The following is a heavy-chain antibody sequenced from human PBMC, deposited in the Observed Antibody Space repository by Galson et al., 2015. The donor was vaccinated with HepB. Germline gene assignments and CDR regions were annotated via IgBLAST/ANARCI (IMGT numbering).Heavy chain of an antibody. J-gene: IGHJ6*02. CDR2: ISNDGSNK. D-gene: IGHD1-26*01. CDR1: GFTFSSYG. V-gene: IGHV3-30*18. Sequence: SLRLSCAASGFTFSSYGMHWVRQAPGKGLEWVAVISNDGSNKYYADSVKGRFTISRDNSKNTLYLQMNSLRAEDTAVYYCAKDRRIVGATFLYYYYYALDVWGQGTTVTVSS. CDR3: AKDRRIVGATFLYYYYYALDV.